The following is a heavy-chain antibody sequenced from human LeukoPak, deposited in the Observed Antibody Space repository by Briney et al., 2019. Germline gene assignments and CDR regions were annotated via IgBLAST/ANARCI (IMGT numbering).Heavy chain of an antibody. Sequence: EGSLRLSCTASGFAFSSYWMSWVRQAPGKGLEWVAAIKEDESEIYYVESVKGRFTISRDNTKNSLYLQMNNLRAEDTAVFYCARDVYWGQGTLVTVSS. CDR2: IKEDESEI. CDR3: ARDVY. CDR1: GFAFSSYW. J-gene: IGHJ4*02. V-gene: IGHV3-7*04.